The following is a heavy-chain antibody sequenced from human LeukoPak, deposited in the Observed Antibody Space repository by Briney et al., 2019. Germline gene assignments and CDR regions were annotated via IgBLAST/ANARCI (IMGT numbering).Heavy chain of an antibody. CDR1: GFTFSSYV. Sequence: GGSLRLSCAASGFTFSSYVMSWVRQAPGKGLEWVSAISGSGGSTYYADSVKGRLTISRGNSENTLYLQMNSLRAEDTAVYYCAKGLPGSGYYYFDYWGQGTLGTVSS. CDR2: ISGSGGST. V-gene: IGHV3-23*01. J-gene: IGHJ4*02. CDR3: AKGLPGSGYYYFDY. D-gene: IGHD3-3*01.